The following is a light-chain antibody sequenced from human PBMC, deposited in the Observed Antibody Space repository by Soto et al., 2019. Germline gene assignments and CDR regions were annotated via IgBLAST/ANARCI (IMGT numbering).Light chain of an antibody. V-gene: IGKV3-11*01. Sequence: EIVLTQSPATLSLSPGERATLSCRASQSVSSYLAWYQQKPGQAPRLLIYDASNRATGIPARFSGSGSGTEFAITISSLEPEDFAVYYCQQRSNWPPIFTFGPGTKVDIK. J-gene: IGKJ3*01. CDR2: DAS. CDR3: QQRSNWPPIFT. CDR1: QSVSSY.